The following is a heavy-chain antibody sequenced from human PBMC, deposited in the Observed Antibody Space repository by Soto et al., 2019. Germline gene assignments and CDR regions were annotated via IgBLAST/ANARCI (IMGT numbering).Heavy chain of an antibody. CDR3: EGEVGSGSWSYYFFGMDA. J-gene: IGHJ6*02. D-gene: IGHD6-13*01. V-gene: IGHV3-53*02. CDR2: IFSGGST. CDR1: GLTVRSNY. Sequence: EVQLVETGGGLIQPGGSLRLSCAASGLTVRSNYMSWVRQAPGKGLEWVSLIFSGGSTYYADSVKCRFTISRDNSKNMVYLQMNSLRAEDTAVYYCEGEVGSGSWSYYFFGMDAWGQGTTVTVSS.